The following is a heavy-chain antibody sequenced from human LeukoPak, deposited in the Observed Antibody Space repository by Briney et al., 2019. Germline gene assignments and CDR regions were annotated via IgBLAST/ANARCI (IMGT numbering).Heavy chain of an antibody. CDR1: GGSFSGYY. V-gene: IGHV4-34*01. CDR2: INHSGST. D-gene: IGHD5-12*01. CDR3: ARGTGIVATIDTPSFDY. Sequence: PSETLSLTCAVYGGSFSGYYWNWIRQPPGKGLEWIGEINHSGSTNYNPSLKSRVTISADTTKNQFSLKLSSVTAADTAVYYCARGTGIVATIDTPSFDYWGQGTLVTVSS. J-gene: IGHJ4*02.